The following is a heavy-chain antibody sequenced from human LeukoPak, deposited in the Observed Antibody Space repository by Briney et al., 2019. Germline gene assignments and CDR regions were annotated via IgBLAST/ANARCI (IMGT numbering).Heavy chain of an antibody. CDR1: GGSISSGGYY. V-gene: IGHV4-31*03. J-gene: IGHJ4*02. CDR2: IYYSGST. D-gene: IGHD6-13*01. CDR3: ARDTGTWNSSSWYRAYVFGY. Sequence: SETLSLTCTVSGGSISSGGYYWSWIRQHPGKGLEWIGYIYYSGSTYYNPSLKSRVTISVDTSKNQFSLKLTSVTTADTAVYYCARDTGTWNSSSWYRAYVFGYWGQGTLVTVSS.